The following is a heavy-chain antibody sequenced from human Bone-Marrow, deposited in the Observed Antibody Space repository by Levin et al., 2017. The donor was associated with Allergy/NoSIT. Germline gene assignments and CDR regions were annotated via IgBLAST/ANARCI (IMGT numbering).Heavy chain of an antibody. Sequence: SQTLSLTCTVSGGSISDYYWTWIRQPPRKGLEWIGYIHDSGSTNYNPSLKGRVTISLDTSKNQFSLKLSSVTAADTATYYCVRDRRYYYGSGSYDRYFYYYGMDVWGQGTTVTVSS. D-gene: IGHD3-10*01. CDR1: GGSISDYY. CDR3: VRDRRYYYGSGSYDRYFYYYGMDV. V-gene: IGHV4-59*01. CDR2: IHDSGST. J-gene: IGHJ6*02.